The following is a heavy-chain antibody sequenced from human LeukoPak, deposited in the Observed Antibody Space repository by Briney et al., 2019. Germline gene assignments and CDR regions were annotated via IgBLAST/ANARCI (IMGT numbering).Heavy chain of an antibody. J-gene: IGHJ4*02. CDR3: ARDVYDSSGYYTDY. Sequence: TGGSLRLSCAASGFIFSSYEMNWVRQAPGKGLEWVSYISSSGSTIYYADSVQGRFTISRDNAKNSLYLQMNSLRAEDTAVYYCARDVYDSSGYYTDYWGQGTLVTVSS. D-gene: IGHD3-22*01. CDR2: ISSSGSTI. CDR1: GFIFSSYE. V-gene: IGHV3-48*03.